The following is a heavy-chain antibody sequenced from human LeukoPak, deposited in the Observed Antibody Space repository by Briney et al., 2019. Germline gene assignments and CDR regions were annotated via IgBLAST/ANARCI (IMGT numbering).Heavy chain of an antibody. V-gene: IGHV4-61*02. Sequence: SETLSLTCTVSGGSISSSSYYWSWIRQPAGKGLEWIGRIYTSGSTNYNPSLKSRVTISVDTSKNQFSLKLSSVTAADTDVYYCAGSTYYYDSSGYRYFDYWGQGTLVTVSS. CDR3: AGSTYYYDSSGYRYFDY. J-gene: IGHJ4*02. CDR2: IYTSGST. CDR1: GGSISSSSYY. D-gene: IGHD3-22*01.